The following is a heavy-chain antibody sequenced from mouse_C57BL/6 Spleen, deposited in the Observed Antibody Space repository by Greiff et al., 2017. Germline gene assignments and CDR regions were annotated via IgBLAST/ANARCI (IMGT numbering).Heavy chain of an antibody. CDR2: IHPNSGST. V-gene: IGHV1-64*01. CDR1: GYTFTSYW. Sequence: QVQLQQPGAELVKPGASVKLSCKASGYTFTSYWMHWVKQRPGQGLEWIGMIHPNSGSTNYNEKFKSKATLTVDKSSITAYMQLSSLTSEDSAGYYCARRGANWDFDHWGQGTTLTVSS. J-gene: IGHJ2*01. CDR3: ARRGANWDFDH. D-gene: IGHD4-1*01.